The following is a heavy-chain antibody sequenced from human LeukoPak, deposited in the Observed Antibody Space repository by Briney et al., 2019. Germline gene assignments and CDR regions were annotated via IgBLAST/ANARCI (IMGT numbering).Heavy chain of an antibody. Sequence: GGSLRLSCAASGFTFSSYAMHWVRQAPGKGLEWVAVISYDGSNKYYADSVKGRFTISRDNSKNTLYLQMNSLRAEDTAVYYCASSFVRYYYDSSGTPLVNYWGQGTLVTVSS. CDR1: GFTFSSYA. CDR2: ISYDGSNK. J-gene: IGHJ4*02. CDR3: ASSFVRYYYDSSGTPLVNY. V-gene: IGHV3-30-3*01. D-gene: IGHD3-22*01.